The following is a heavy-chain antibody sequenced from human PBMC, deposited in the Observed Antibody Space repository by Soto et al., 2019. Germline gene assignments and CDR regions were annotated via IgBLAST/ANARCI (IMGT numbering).Heavy chain of an antibody. CDR3: ARQTTVTQPHHGMDV. D-gene: IGHD4-17*01. Sequence: GSGPTLVNPTQTLTLTCTFSGFSLSTSGVGVGWIRQPPGKALEWLALIYWDDDKRYSPSLKSRLTITKDTSKNQVVLTMTKLDQADTATYFCARQTTVTQPHHGMDVWGQGTTVTVAS. J-gene: IGHJ6*02. CDR1: GFSLSTSGVG. CDR2: IYWDDDK. V-gene: IGHV2-5*02.